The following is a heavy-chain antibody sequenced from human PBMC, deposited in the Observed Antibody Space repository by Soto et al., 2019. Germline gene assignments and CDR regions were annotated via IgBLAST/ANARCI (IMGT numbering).Heavy chain of an antibody. CDR3: AKNGAWNLEF. CDR2: IRHGGNT. CDR1: GGSISSGAW. Sequence: QVQLQESGPGLVEPSGTLSLTCTVSGGSISSGAWWSWVRQPPGTGLEWIGEIRHGGNTNYNPSLKSRLTISVDKSKNQLSLILNSVTAADTAVYYCAKNGAWNLEFWGQGTLVTVSS. D-gene: IGHD1-1*01. J-gene: IGHJ4*02. V-gene: IGHV4-4*02.